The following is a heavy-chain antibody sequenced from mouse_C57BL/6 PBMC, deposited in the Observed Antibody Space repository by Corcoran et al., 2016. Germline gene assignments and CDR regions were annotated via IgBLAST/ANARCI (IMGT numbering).Heavy chain of an antibody. Sequence: QIQLVQSGPELKKPGETVKISCKASGYTFTTYGMSWVKQAPGKGLKWMGWINTYSGVPTYADDFKGRFAFSLETSASTAYLQINNLKNEDTATYFCAPTVVANFDYWGQGTTLTVSS. D-gene: IGHD1-1*01. J-gene: IGHJ2*01. CDR3: APTVVANFDY. CDR2: INTYSGVP. V-gene: IGHV9-3*01. CDR1: GYTFTTYG.